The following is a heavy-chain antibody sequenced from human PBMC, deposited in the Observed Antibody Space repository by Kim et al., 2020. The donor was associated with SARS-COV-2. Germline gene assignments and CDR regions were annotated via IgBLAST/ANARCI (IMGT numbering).Heavy chain of an antibody. D-gene: IGHD6-13*01. CDR3: ARGRDARFTFSSWYDY. Sequence: SVKGRFTISRDNAKNSLYLQMNSLRAEDTAVYYCARGRDARFTFSSWYDYWGQGTLVTVSS. V-gene: IGHV3-21*01. J-gene: IGHJ4*02.